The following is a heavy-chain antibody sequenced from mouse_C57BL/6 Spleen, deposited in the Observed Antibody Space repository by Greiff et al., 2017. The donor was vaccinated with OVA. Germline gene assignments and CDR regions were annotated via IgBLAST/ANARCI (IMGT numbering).Heavy chain of an antibody. CDR2: ISDGGSYT. CDR1: GFTFSSYA. J-gene: IGHJ3*01. Sequence: DVMLVESGGGLVKPGGSLKLSCASSGFTFSSYAMSWVRQTPEKRLEWVATISDGGSYTYYPDTVKGRFTISRDNAKNNLYLQMSHLKSEDTAMYYCARDGYGSSYARFAYWGQGTLVTVSA. V-gene: IGHV5-4*01. CDR3: ARDGYGSSYARFAY. D-gene: IGHD1-1*01.